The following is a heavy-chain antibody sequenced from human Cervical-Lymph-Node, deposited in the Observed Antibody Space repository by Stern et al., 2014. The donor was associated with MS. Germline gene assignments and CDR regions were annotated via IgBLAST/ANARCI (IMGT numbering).Heavy chain of an antibody. J-gene: IGHJ4*02. D-gene: IGHD6-13*01. V-gene: IGHV3-33*01. Sequence: VQLVQSGGGVVQPGRALRLFWAASGFSFSRYAMHWVRQAPGKGLEWVALIWYDGSNPYYADSVTGRFTISRDNFKNTLYLQMNSLRAEDTAVYYCASAYSSSHYYFDYWGQGTLVTVSS. CDR1: GFSFSRYA. CDR2: IWYDGSNP. CDR3: ASAYSSSHYYFDY.